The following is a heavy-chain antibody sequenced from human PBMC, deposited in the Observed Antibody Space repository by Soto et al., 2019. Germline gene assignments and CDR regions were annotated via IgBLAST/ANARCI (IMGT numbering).Heavy chain of an antibody. D-gene: IGHD2-21*02. CDR1: GYTFTRYY. CDR3: ARQLAYCGGDCYTEPVDY. J-gene: IGHJ4*02. CDR2: INANSGDT. Sequence: ASVKVSCKTSGYTFTRYYIHWVRQAPGQGLEWMGWINANSGDTKYAQRFQGRVAMTKDTSITTVYMELTRLRSDDTAVYYCARQLAYCGGDCYTEPVDYWGQGTLVTVSS. V-gene: IGHV1-2*02.